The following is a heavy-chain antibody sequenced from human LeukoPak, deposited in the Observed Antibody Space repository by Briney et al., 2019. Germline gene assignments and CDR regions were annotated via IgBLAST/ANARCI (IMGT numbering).Heavy chain of an antibody. CDR1: GGSISSSSYY. D-gene: IGHD6-13*01. J-gene: IGHJ4*02. CDR3: ARQYRIAAAGGDYYFDY. V-gene: IGHV4-39*01. CDR2: IYYSGST. Sequence: PSETLPLTCTVSGGSISSSSYYWGWIRQPPGKGLEWIGSIYYSGSTYYNPSLKSRVTISVDTSKNQFSLKLSSVTAADTAVYYCARQYRIAAAGGDYYFDYWGQGTLVTVSS.